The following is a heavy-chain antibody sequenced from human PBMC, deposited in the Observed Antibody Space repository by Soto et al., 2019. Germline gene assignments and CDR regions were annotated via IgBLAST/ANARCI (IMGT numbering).Heavy chain of an antibody. CDR2: IIHSEST. V-gene: IGHV4-34*12. CDR3: ARQRPTDGRWEFANYYVMDV. D-gene: IGHD1-26*01. J-gene: IGHJ6*02. Sequence: SETLSLTCAVYGGSFIAYYWSWVRQPPGKVLEWIGEIIHSESTKYNPALKSRVTISVDTSKNQFSLKLSSVTAADTAVYYCARQRPTDGRWEFANYYVMDVWGQGTPVTVSS. CDR1: GGSFIAYY.